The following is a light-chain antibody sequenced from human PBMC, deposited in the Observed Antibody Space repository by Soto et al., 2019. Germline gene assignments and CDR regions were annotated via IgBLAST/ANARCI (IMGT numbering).Light chain of an antibody. J-gene: IGKJ1*01. CDR3: QQYGCSPRT. Sequence: EIVFSLSPGTLSLSQGERATLSCRASQSVTNSYLAWYQQKPGQAPRLLIYGASSRATGIPDRFSGSGSGTDFTLTLSRLEPEDFAVYYCQQYGCSPRTFGQGTKVDTK. CDR2: GAS. V-gene: IGKV3-20*01. CDR1: QSVTNSY.